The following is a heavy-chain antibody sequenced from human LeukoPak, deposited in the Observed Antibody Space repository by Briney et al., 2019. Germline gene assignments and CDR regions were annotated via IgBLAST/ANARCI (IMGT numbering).Heavy chain of an antibody. CDR2: IYSGGST. D-gene: IGHD3-10*01. CDR3: ARVRYGSGSRAGYYYYYYMDV. J-gene: IGHJ6*03. CDR1: GFTVSSNY. V-gene: IGHV3-53*01. Sequence: PGGSLRLSCAASGFTVSSNYMSWVRQAPGKGLEWVSVIYSGGSTYYADSVKGRFTISRDNSKNTLYLQMNSLRAKDTAVYYCARVRYGSGSRAGYYYYYYMDVWGKGTTVTISS.